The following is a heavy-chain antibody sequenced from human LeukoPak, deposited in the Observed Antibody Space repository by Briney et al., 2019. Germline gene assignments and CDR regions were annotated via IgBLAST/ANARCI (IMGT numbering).Heavy chain of an antibody. CDR3: AKFREFGELST. V-gene: IGHV3-11*04. CDR1: GFTFSDYN. J-gene: IGHJ5*02. CDR2: ISRSGSTK. Sequence: GGSLRLSCAASGFTFSDYNMRWIRQAPGKGLEWVSSISRSGSTKYYADSVKGRFTISRDNAKNSLYLQMNSLRAGDTAVYYCAKFREFGELSTWGQGTLVTVSS. D-gene: IGHD3-10*01.